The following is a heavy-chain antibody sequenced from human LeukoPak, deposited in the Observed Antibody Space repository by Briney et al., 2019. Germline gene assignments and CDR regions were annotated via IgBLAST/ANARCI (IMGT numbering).Heavy chain of an antibody. J-gene: IGHJ4*02. CDR3: ARVGYGDYLYYFDY. V-gene: IGHV3-66*01. CDR1: GFTVSSNY. D-gene: IGHD4-17*01. Sequence: PGGSLRLSCAASGFTVSSNYMSWVRQAPGKGLEWVSVIYSGGSTYYADSVKGRFTISRDNSKNTLYLQMNSLRAEDTAVYYCARVGYGDYLYYFDYWGQGTLVTVSS. CDR2: IYSGGST.